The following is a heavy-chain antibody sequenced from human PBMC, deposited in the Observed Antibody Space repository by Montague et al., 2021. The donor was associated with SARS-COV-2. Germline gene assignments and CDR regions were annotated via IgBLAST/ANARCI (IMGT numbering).Heavy chain of an antibody. CDR1: GDSISRYY. V-gene: IGHV4-4*07. Sequence: ETLSLTCSVSGDSISRYYWSWIRQSDGKGLEWIGRIYTGGYVNYNPALQSRVSMSVDTSKSQVSLNVTSVTAADTAVYYCARATWHLDVWGRGILVTVSS. J-gene: IGHJ2*01. CDR3: ARATWHLDV. CDR2: IYTGGYV.